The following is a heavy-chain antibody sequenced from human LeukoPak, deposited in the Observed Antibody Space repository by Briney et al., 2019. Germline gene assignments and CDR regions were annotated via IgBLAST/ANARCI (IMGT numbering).Heavy chain of an antibody. CDR1: GFTFSSYA. CDR2: ISGSGGST. V-gene: IGHV3-23*01. CDR3: AKAALPYDYGDYCDY. D-gene: IGHD4-17*01. J-gene: IGHJ4*02. Sequence: GGSLRLSCAASGFTFSSYATSWVRQAPGKGLEWVSAISGSGGSTYYADSVKGRCTISRDNSKNTLYLQMNSLRAEDTAVYYCAKAALPYDYGDYCDYWGQGTLVTVSS.